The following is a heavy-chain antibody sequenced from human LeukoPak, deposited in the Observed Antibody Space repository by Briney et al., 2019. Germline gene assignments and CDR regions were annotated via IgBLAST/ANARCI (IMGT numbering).Heavy chain of an antibody. CDR3: VRVGRTYYYDSGSSNNWFDP. CDR2: MNPNSGNT. V-gene: IGHV1-8*01. CDR1: GYTFSSYD. Sequence: GASVKVSCKASGYTFSSYDINWVRQATGQGLEWMGWMNPNSGNTGYAQKFQGRITMTRNTSISTAYMELSSLRSEDTAVYYCVRVGRTYYYDSGSSNNWFDPWGQGTLVTVSS. J-gene: IGHJ5*02. D-gene: IGHD3-10*01.